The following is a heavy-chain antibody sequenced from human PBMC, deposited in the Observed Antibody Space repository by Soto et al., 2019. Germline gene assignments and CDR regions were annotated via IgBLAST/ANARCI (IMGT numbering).Heavy chain of an antibody. CDR2: INPSGGST. CDR1: GYTFTSYY. V-gene: IGHV1-46*01. CDR3: ARGGGVYCSGGSCLSRAFDI. D-gene: IGHD2-15*01. J-gene: IGHJ3*02. Sequence: QVQLVQSGAEVKKPGASVKVSCKASGYTFTSYYMHWVRQAPGQGLEWMGIINPSGGSTSYAQKFQGRVTMTRDTATSTVYRELSSLRSEDTAVYYCARGGGVYCSGGSCLSRAFDIWGQGTMVTVSS.